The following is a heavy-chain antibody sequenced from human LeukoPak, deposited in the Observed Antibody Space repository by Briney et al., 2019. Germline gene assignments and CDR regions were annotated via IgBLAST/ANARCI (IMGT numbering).Heavy chain of an antibody. J-gene: IGHJ4*02. V-gene: IGHV5-51*01. CDR1: GYSFTSYW. D-gene: IGHD5-18*01. CDR2: IDPSDSET. Sequence: GESLKISCKATGYSFTSYWIGWVRQMPGKGLEWMGIIDPSDSETRYTPSFQGQVTISVDKSLTTADLQWNSLKASDTAMYYCARQTAMGRSGDYWGQGTLVTVSS. CDR3: ARQTAMGRSGDY.